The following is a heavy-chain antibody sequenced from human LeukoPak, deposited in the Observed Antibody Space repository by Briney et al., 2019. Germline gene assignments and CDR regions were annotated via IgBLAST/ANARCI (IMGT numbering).Heavy chain of an antibody. CDR3: ARVRGALGYCSSTSCYTRENYYYYGMDV. CDR1: GGSISSGGYY. V-gene: IGHV4-31*03. D-gene: IGHD2-2*02. Sequence: SETLSLTCTVSGGSISSGGYYWSWIRQHPGKGLEWIGYIYYSGSTYYNPSLKSRVTISVDTSKNQFSLKLSSVTAADTAVYYCARVRGALGYCSSTSCYTRENYYYYGMDVWGQGTTVTVSS. CDR2: IYYSGST. J-gene: IGHJ6*02.